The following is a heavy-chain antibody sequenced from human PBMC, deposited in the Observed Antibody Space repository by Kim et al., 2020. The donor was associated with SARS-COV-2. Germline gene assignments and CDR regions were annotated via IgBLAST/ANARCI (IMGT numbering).Heavy chain of an antibody. V-gene: IGHV5-51*01. Sequence: GESLKISCKGSGYSFTSYWIGWVRQMPGKGLEWMGIIYPGDSDTRYSPSFQGQVTISADKSISTAYLQWSSLKASDTAMYYCARHNFCGSTSCYYYYGMDVWGQGTTVTVSS. CDR1: GYSFTSYW. D-gene: IGHD2-2*01. CDR2: IYPGDSDT. CDR3: ARHNFCGSTSCYYYYGMDV. J-gene: IGHJ6*02.